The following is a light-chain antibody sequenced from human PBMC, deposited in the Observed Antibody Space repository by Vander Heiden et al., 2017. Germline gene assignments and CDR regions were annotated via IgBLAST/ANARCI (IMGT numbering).Light chain of an antibody. CDR3: CSYAGSYTWV. Sequence: QSALTQPRSVSGSPGQSVTISCTGTSSDVGGYNYVSWYQQHPGKAPKLMIYDVSKRPSGVPDRFSGSKSGNTASLTISGRKAEDEADYYCCSYAGSYTWVFGGGTKLTVL. CDR1: SSDVGGYNY. CDR2: DVS. J-gene: IGLJ3*02. V-gene: IGLV2-11*01.